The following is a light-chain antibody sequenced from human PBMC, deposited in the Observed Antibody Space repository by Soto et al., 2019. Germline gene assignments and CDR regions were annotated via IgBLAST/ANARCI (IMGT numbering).Light chain of an antibody. Sequence: EIGLTQSPGTLSLSPGERPTLSCRASQSISSSYLAWYQQKSGQAPRLLIYGASTRATGIPDRFSGSGSGTDFTLTISRLEPEDFAVYYCQQYGSSPYTFGQGTKLEIK. CDR1: QSISSSY. CDR2: GAS. J-gene: IGKJ2*01. CDR3: QQYGSSPYT. V-gene: IGKV3-20*01.